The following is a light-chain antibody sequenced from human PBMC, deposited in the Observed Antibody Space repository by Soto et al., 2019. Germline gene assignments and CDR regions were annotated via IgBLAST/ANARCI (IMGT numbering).Light chain of an antibody. Sequence: QSVLTQPPSVSGAPGQRVTISCTGSSSNIGAGYDVHWEQQLPGTAPKLLIYGNSNRPSGVPDRFSGSKSGTSASLAITGLQAEDEADYYCQSYDSSLSGSYVFGTGTKLTVL. CDR2: GNS. J-gene: IGLJ1*01. CDR1: SSNIGAGYD. V-gene: IGLV1-40*01. CDR3: QSYDSSLSGSYV.